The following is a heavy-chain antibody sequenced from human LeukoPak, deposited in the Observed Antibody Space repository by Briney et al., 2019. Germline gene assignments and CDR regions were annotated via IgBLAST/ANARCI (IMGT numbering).Heavy chain of an antibody. CDR3: AKGTWIGSRNYYEASRYFDY. J-gene: IGHJ4*02. V-gene: IGHV3-23*01. CDR2: TSGRGSIT. CDR1: GFIFSNYA. Sequence: GGSLRLSCGASGFIFSNYAMSWVRQAPWKGLEWVSVTSGRGSITYYADSVKGRFTISRDKSKKTLYLQMNSLRAEDTAIYYCAKGTWIGSRNYYEASRYFDYWGQGTLVTVSS. D-gene: IGHD3-10*01.